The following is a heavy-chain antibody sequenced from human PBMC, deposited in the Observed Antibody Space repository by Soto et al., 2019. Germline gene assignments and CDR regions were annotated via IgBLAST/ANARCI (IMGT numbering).Heavy chain of an antibody. V-gene: IGHV2-5*02. Sequence: QITLKESGPTLVKPTQTLTLTCTFSGFSLSTSGVGVGWIRQPPGKALEWLALIYWDDDKRYSPSLKSKLTITKDTSKNQVVLTMTNMDTVDTATYYCAHRPSYCSGGSCYSGFDYWGQGTLVTVSS. CDR1: GFSLSTSGVG. CDR3: AHRPSYCSGGSCYSGFDY. CDR2: IYWDDDK. J-gene: IGHJ4*02. D-gene: IGHD2-15*01.